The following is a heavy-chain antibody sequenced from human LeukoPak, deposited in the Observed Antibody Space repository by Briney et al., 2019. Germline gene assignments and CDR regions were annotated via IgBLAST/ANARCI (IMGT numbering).Heavy chain of an antibody. Sequence: GGSLRLSCAASGFTFSNYDMRWVRQVTGEGLEWVSAIGNGGDTYYAGSVKGRFTISRENAKNSLYLQMNSLRAGDTAVYYCARGNILTGYSDWGRGTLVTVSS. CDR1: GFTFSNYD. CDR3: ARGNILTGYSD. J-gene: IGHJ4*02. V-gene: IGHV3-13*04. D-gene: IGHD3-9*01. CDR2: IGNGGDT.